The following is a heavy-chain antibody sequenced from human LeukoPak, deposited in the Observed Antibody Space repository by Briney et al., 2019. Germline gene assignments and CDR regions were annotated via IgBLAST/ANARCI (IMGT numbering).Heavy chain of an antibody. CDR1: GFTFSDYY. Sequence: GGSLRLSCAASGFTFSDYYMSWVRQAPGKGLEWVSVIYSGGSTYYADSVKGRFAISRHNSKNTLYLQMNSLRAEDTAVYYCARGDYYDSSGYIDYWGQGTLVTVSS. CDR3: ARGDYYDSSGYIDY. J-gene: IGHJ4*02. V-gene: IGHV3-53*04. D-gene: IGHD3-22*01. CDR2: IYSGGST.